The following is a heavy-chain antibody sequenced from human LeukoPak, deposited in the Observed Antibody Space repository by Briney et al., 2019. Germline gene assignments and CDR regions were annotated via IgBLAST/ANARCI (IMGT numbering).Heavy chain of an antibody. Sequence: SVKVSCKASGGTFSSSAISSVRQAPGQGLEWMGGIIPIFGTANYAQKFQGRVTITADESTSTAYMELSSLRSEDTAVYYCARVRGEAPAAISRSDWNWFDPWGQGTLVTVSS. CDR2: IIPIFGTA. D-gene: IGHD2-2*02. CDR3: ARVRGEAPAAISRSDWNWFDP. J-gene: IGHJ5*02. V-gene: IGHV1-69*13. CDR1: GGTFSSSA.